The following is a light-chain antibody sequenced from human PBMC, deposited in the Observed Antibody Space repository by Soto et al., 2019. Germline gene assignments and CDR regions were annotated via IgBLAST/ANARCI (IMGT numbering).Light chain of an antibody. Sequence: DIELTQSPGTLSLSPGERATLSCRASQSVSSSYLAWYHQKPSQAPRLLIYGASSRATGIPDSFSGSGSGTDFTLTISRLEPEDFAVYYCQQYGSSLYTFGQGTKLEIK. CDR1: QSVSSSY. J-gene: IGKJ2*01. CDR2: GAS. CDR3: QQYGSSLYT. V-gene: IGKV3-20*01.